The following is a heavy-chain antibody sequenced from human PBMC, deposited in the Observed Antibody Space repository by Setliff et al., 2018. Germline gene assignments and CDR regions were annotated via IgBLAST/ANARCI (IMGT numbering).Heavy chain of an antibody. CDR3: VRGPGPSVVVAMPFDC. Sequence: GASVKVSCKTSGYTFTNFGISWVRQAPGQGLEWMGWISPYFGNTNYAQKFQDRITMTTDTSTNTAYMELRSLTSDDTAVYYCVRGPGPSVVVAMPFDCWGQGTLVTVSS. D-gene: IGHD5-12*01. CDR1: GYTFTNFG. CDR2: ISPYFGNT. J-gene: IGHJ4*02. V-gene: IGHV1-18*01.